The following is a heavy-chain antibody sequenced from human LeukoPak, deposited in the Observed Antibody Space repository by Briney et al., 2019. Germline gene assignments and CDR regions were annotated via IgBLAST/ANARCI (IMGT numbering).Heavy chain of an antibody. D-gene: IGHD6-19*01. V-gene: IGHV7-4-1*02. CDR1: GYTFTSYD. CDR3: ARDLSQQWLDAFDI. J-gene: IGHJ3*02. Sequence: EASVKVSCKASGYTFTSYDINWVRQAPGQGLEWMGWINTNTGNPTYAQGFTGRFVFSLDTSVSTAYLQISSLKAEDTAVYYCARDLSQQWLDAFDIWGQGTMVTVSS. CDR2: INTNTGNP.